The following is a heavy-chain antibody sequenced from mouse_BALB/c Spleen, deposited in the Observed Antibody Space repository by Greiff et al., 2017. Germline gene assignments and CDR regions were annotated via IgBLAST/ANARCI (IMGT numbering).Heavy chain of an antibody. CDR3: ARVVGDYDAMDY. V-gene: IGHV5-17*02. J-gene: IGHJ4*01. CDR1: GFTFSSFG. D-gene: IGHD1-1*01. Sequence: EVQRVESGGGLVQPGGSRKLSCAASGFTFSSFGMHWVRQAPEKGLEWVAYISSGSSTIYYADTVKGRVTISRDNPKNTLFLQMTSLRSEDTAMYYCARVVGDYDAMDYWGQGTSVTVSS. CDR2: ISSGSSTI.